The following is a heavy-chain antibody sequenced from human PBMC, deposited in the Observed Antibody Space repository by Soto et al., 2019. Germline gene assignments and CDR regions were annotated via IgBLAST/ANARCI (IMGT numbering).Heavy chain of an antibody. J-gene: IGHJ5*02. CDR2: MNPNSGNT. CDR3: ASGGRYYDFGSGYYGRAETYNWFDP. CDR1: GYTFTSYD. D-gene: IGHD3-3*01. V-gene: IGHV1-8*01. Sequence: QVQLVQSGAEVKKPGASVKVSCKASGYTFTSYDINWVRQATGQGLEWMGWMNPNSGNTGYAQKFQGRVTMTRNTSISTAYMELSSLRSEDTAVYYCASGGRYYDFGSGYYGRAETYNWFDPWGQGTLVTVSS.